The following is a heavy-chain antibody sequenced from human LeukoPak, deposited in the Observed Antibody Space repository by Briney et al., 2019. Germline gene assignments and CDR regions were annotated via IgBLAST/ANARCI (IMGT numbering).Heavy chain of an antibody. CDR2: VYSAGTT. V-gene: IGHV3-66*01. Sequence: GGSLRLSCAASGLTVSSNYMSWVRQAPGKGLERVSVVYSAGTTYYADSVKGRFTISRDNSKNTLYLQMNSLRAEDTAVYYCTRDSETGDPGYFDYWGQGTLVTVSS. D-gene: IGHD7-27*01. CDR1: GLTVSSNY. CDR3: TRDSETGDPGYFDY. J-gene: IGHJ4*02.